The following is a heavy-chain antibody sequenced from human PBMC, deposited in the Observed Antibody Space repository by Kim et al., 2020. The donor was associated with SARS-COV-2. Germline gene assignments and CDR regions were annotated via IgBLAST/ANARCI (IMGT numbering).Heavy chain of an antibody. Sequence: GGSLRLSCAASGFTFSSYGMHWVRQAPGKGLEWVAVISYDGSNKYYADSVKGRFTISRDNSKNTLYLQMNSLRAEDTAVYYCAKGPYCSSTSCYTYYFDYWGQGPRVTVSS. V-gene: IGHV3-30*18. CDR2: ISYDGSNK. CDR3: AKGPYCSSTSCYTYYFDY. D-gene: IGHD2-2*02. J-gene: IGHJ4*02. CDR1: GFTFSSYG.